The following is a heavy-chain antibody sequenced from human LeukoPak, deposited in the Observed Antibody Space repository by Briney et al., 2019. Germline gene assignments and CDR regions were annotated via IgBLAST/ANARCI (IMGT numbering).Heavy chain of an antibody. CDR1: GFTFSSYW. V-gene: IGHV3-7*01. D-gene: IGHD6-13*01. CDR3: ARERQQLRYFDY. J-gene: IGHJ4*02. CDR2: IKQDGSEI. Sequence: PGGSLRLSCAASGFTFSSYWMSWVRQAPGKGLEFVANIKQDGSEINYADSVKGRFTVSRDNAKNSLYLQMNSLRAEDTALYYCARERQQLRYFDYWGQGTLVTVSS.